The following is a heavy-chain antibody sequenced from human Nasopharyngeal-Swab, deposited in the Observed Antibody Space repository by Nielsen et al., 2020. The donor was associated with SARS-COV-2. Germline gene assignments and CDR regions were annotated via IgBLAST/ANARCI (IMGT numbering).Heavy chain of an antibody. CDR3: ARLPSAWGRRDFDY. CDR1: GFTFSTYS. D-gene: IGHD6-19*01. Sequence: GESLKISYAASGFTFSTYSMIWVRQAPAKGLEWVSWISSSVSYIYYADSVKGRFTISRDNAKNALYLQMSSLRAEDTAVYYCARLPSAWGRRDFDYWGQGTLVTVSS. CDR2: ISSSVSYI. J-gene: IGHJ4*02. V-gene: IGHV3-21*06.